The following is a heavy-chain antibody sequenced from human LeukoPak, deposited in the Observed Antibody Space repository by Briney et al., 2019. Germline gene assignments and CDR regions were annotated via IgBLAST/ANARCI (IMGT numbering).Heavy chain of an antibody. D-gene: IGHD6-13*01. CDR1: GFTFSSYA. V-gene: IGHV3-30-3*01. J-gene: IGHJ4*02. CDR3: ARPEGYSLFYYFDY. Sequence: GRSLRLSCAASGFTFSSYAMHWVRQAPGKGLEWVAVISYDGSNKYYADSVRGRFTISRDNSKNTLYLQMNSLRGEDTAVYYCARPEGYSLFYYFDYWGQGTLVTVSS. CDR2: ISYDGSNK.